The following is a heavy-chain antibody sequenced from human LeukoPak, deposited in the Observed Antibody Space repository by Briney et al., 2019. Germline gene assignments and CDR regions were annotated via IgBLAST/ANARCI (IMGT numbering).Heavy chain of an antibody. V-gene: IGHV3-23*01. J-gene: IGHJ4*02. Sequence: PGGSLRLSCAASGFTFSSYAMSWVRQAPGKGLEWVSAISGSGGSTYYADSVKGRFTISRDNSKNTLYLQMNSLRAEDAAVYYCAKVSQGYSFIFDYWGQGTLVTVSS. CDR1: GFTFSSYA. D-gene: IGHD5-18*01. CDR2: ISGSGGST. CDR3: AKVSQGYSFIFDY.